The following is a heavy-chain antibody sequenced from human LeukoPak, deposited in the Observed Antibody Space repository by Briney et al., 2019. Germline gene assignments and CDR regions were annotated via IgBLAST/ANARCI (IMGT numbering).Heavy chain of an antibody. CDR3: AVEDIVVVGAFDI. CDR1: GGSISSGSYY. V-gene: IGHV4-61*02. Sequence: SETLSLTCTVSGGSISSGSYYWSWIRQPAGKGLEWIGRIFTSGNTNYNPSLKSRVTISVDTSKNQFSLKLSSVTAADTAVYYCAVEDIVVVGAFDIWGQGTMVTVSS. J-gene: IGHJ3*02. D-gene: IGHD2-2*01. CDR2: IFTSGNT.